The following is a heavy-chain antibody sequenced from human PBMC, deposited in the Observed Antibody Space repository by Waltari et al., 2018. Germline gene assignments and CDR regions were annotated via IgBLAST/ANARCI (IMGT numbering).Heavy chain of an antibody. Sequence: EVQPLESGGGLVQPGGSLRLSCAASGFTFSSYAMSWVPQAPGKGLEWVSAISGSGGSTYYADSVKGRFTISRDNSKNTLYLQMNSLRAEDTAVYYCAKDSVPYMEWELTIGYWGQGTLVTVSS. CDR2: ISGSGGST. CDR1: GFTFSSYA. CDR3: AKDSVPYMEWELTIGY. V-gene: IGHV3-23*01. D-gene: IGHD1-26*01. J-gene: IGHJ4*02.